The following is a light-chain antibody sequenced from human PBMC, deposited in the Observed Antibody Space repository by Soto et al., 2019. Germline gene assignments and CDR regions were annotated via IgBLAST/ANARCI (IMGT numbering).Light chain of an antibody. V-gene: IGLV2-14*01. CDR2: DVS. CDR3: SSYTSSSTLGV. CDR1: SSDVGGYNY. Sequence: QSALTQRASVSGSPGQSITISCTGTSSDVGGYNYVSWYQQHPGRAPKLMIYDVSNRPSGVSNRFSGSKSGNTAYLPISGLQAEDEADYYCSSYTSSSTLGVFGVGTKLTVL. J-gene: IGLJ2*01.